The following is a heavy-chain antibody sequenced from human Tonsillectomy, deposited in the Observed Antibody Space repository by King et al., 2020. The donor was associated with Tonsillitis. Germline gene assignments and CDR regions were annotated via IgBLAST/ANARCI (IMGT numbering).Heavy chain of an antibody. D-gene: IGHD6-13*01. Sequence: TLKESGPVLAKPTETLTLTCTVSGFSLRNSRMGVSWIRQPPGKALEWLAHIFSNDEKSYSTFLNTRLTISKDTSKSQVVLTMTDMDPVDTATYYCARTPSSSASDGYFQHWGQGTLVTVSP. J-gene: IGHJ1*01. CDR2: IFSNDEK. CDR1: GFSLRNSRMG. CDR3: ARTPSSSASDGYFQH. V-gene: IGHV2-26*01.